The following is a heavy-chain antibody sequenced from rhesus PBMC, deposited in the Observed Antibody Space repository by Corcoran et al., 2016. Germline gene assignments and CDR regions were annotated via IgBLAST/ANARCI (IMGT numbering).Heavy chain of an antibody. CDR2: IGGSSGRT. D-gene: IGHD3-34*01. J-gene: IGHJ3*01. Sequence: QVQLQESGPGLVKPSETLSLTCAISGGSISGHNWNWIRQPPGTGLEWIGYIGGSSGRTDCHSSRKTRVTISTDASKNPFSLHLISVTAADTAVYSCARAAPGVDHAFDVWGQGLRVTVSS. CDR1: GGSISGHN. CDR3: ARAAPGVDHAFDV. V-gene: IGHV4S5*01.